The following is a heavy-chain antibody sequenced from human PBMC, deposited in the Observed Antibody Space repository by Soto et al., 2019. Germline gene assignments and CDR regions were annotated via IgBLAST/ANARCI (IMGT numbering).Heavy chain of an antibody. J-gene: IGHJ4*02. D-gene: IGHD1-26*01. CDR1: GFTFSDHY. CDR3: TRGGSYRPLDY. V-gene: IGHV3-72*01. CDR2: IRNKAISYTT. Sequence: GGSLRLSCAASGFTFSDHYMDWVRQAPGKGLEWVGRIRNKAISYTTEYAASVEGRFTISRDDSKNSLYLQMSSLKIEDTAVYYCTRGGSYRPLDYWGQGTLVTVSS.